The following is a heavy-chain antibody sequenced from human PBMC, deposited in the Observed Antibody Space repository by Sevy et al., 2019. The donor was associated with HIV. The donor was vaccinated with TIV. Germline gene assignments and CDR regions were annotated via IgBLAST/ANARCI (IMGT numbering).Heavy chain of an antibody. Sequence: GGSLRLSCAASGFTFTSDWMHWLRQPPGKGLVWVSHINSDGESIRYADSVKGRFTTSRDNAKNTLYLQMNNLRAEDTAVYYCARGSRGTFGSWGQGTLVTVSS. CDR1: GFTFTSDW. V-gene: IGHV3-74*01. J-gene: IGHJ4*02. CDR2: INSDGESI. CDR3: ARGSRGTFGS. D-gene: IGHD1-26*01.